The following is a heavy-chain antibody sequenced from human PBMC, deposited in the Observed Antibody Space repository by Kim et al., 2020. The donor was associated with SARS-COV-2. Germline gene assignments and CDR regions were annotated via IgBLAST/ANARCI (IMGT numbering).Heavy chain of an antibody. V-gene: IGHV4-34*01. CDR2: INHSGST. CDR1: GGSFSGYY. CDR3: ARDRLWFGERWFDP. D-gene: IGHD3-10*01. Sequence: SETLSLTCAVYGGSFSGYYWSWIRQPPGKGLEWIGEINHSGSTNYNPSLKSRVTISVDTSKNQFSLKLSSVTAADTAVYYCARDRLWFGERWFDPWGQGTLVTVAS. J-gene: IGHJ5*02.